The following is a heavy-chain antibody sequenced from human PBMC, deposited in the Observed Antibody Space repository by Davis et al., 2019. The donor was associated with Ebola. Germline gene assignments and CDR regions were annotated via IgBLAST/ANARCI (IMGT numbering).Heavy chain of an antibody. J-gene: IGHJ4*02. Sequence: GESLKISCVASGFTFSNYWMSWVRQAPRKGLQWVASIREDGSERHSVDSLKGRFTISRDNAKNSLVLEMNSLRAEDTAVYFCARRMWSLTAFDYWGQGTLVTVSS. D-gene: IGHD2-15*01. CDR2: IREDGSER. CDR3: ARRMWSLTAFDY. CDR1: GFTFSNYW. V-gene: IGHV3-7*01.